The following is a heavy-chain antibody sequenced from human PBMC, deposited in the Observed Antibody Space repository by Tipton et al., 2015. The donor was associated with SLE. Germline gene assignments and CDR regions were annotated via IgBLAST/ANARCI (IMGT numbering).Heavy chain of an antibody. CDR1: GFSISSGYY. D-gene: IGHD1-26*01. Sequence: GLVKPSETLSLTCAVSGFSISSGYYWGWIRQSAGKGLAWIGRMHTSGSTNDNPSLKSRVTMSVDTSKNQFSLKVSSVTTADTAVYYCARSESYYSALTYWGQGTLVTVSS. CDR2: MHTSGST. CDR3: ARSESYYSALTY. V-gene: IGHV4-4*07. J-gene: IGHJ4*02.